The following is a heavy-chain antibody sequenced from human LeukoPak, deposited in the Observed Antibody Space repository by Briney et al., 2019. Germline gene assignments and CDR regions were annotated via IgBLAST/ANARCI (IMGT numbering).Heavy chain of an antibody. Sequence: GASLQISCKGSGYSFTSYWIGWVRQLPGKGLEWMGIIYPGDSDTRYSPSLQGQVTISAHKSISTAYLQWSSLKASDTAMYYCARLVVVAANLDYWGQGTLVTVSS. CDR1: GYSFTSYW. CDR3: ARLVVVAANLDY. J-gene: IGHJ4*02. CDR2: IYPGDSDT. D-gene: IGHD2-15*01. V-gene: IGHV5-51*01.